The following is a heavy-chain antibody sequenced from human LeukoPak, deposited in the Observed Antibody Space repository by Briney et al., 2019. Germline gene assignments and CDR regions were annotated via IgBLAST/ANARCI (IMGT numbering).Heavy chain of an antibody. D-gene: IGHD1-1*01. V-gene: IGHV3-7*01. CDR3: VRDGDDWNDFDH. Sequence: GGSLRLTCAASGFSFSTSWMTWVRQAPGKGLEWVANIRRDGGEIYYMDSVKGRFAISRDNAKNSLYLQMNSLRVEDTAVYYCVRDGDDWNDFDHWGQGTLVTVSS. CDR1: GFSFSTSW. CDR2: IRRDGGEI. J-gene: IGHJ4*02.